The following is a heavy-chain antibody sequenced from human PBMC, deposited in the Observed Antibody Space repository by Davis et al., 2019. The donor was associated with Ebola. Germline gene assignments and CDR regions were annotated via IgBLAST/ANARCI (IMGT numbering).Heavy chain of an antibody. D-gene: IGHD3-3*01. CDR1: GFTFSSYW. Sequence: GESLKISCAASGFTFSSYWMHWVRQAPGKGLVWVSRINSDGSSTSYADSVKGRFTISRDNSKNTLYLQMNSLKTEDTAVYYCTTDPYYDFWSGYFFDYWGQGTLVTVSS. V-gene: IGHV3-74*01. J-gene: IGHJ4*02. CDR3: TTDPYYDFWSGYFFDY. CDR2: INSDGSST.